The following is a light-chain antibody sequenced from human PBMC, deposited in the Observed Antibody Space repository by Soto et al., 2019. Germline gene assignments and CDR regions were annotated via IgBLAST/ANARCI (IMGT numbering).Light chain of an antibody. CDR3: QQCETFPLT. CDR1: QSISGW. V-gene: IGKV1-5*03. J-gene: IGKJ4*02. CDR2: KAS. Sequence: DIQMTQSPATLSACVGDRVTIGCRASQSISGWLAWYQQKPGKAPNLLISKASILESGVPSRIKGSGSATAFTLAICSLKPGEVASYYCQQCETFPLTFGGGTKV.